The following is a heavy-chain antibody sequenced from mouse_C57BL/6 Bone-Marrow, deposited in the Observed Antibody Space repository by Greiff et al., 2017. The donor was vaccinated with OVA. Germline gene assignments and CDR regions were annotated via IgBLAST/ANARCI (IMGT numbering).Heavy chain of an antibody. V-gene: IGHV10-1*01. J-gene: IGHJ4*01. CDR2: IRSKSNNYAT. D-gene: IGHD1-1*01. CDR1: GFSFNTYA. Sequence: EADGGLVQPKGSLKLSCAASGFSFNTYAMNWVRQAPGKGLEWVARIRSKSNNYATYYADSVKDRFTISRDDSESMLYLQMNNLKTEDTAMYYCVRHVGSSYDYAMDYWGQGTSVTVSS. CDR3: VRHVGSSYDYAMDY.